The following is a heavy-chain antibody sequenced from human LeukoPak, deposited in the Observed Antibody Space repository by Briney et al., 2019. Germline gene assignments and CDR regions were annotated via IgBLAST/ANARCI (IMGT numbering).Heavy chain of an antibody. D-gene: IGHD4-17*01. J-gene: IGHJ4*02. CDR1: GYTFTSYD. CDR3: ARVGTVTLYYFDY. V-gene: IGHV1-8*03. CDR2: MNPNSGNT. Sequence: ASVKVSCKASGYTFTSYDINWVRQATGQGLEWMGWMNPNSGNTGYAQKFQGRVTITRNTSISTAYMELSSLRSGDTAVYYCARVGTVTLYYFDYWGQGTLVTVSS.